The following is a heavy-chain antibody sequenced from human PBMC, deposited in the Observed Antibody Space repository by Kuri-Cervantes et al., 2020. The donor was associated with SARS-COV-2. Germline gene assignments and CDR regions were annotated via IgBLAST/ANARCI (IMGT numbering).Heavy chain of an antibody. CDR2: IKGGSGTT. J-gene: IGHJ4*02. CDR3: ARDLGVAPDF. Sequence: GESLKISCAASGFTFSSYAMSWVCQAPGKGLEWVSCIKGGSGTTYYAASVKGRFTVSGDNAKNTLYLLMSSLRVEDTAMYYCARDLGVAPDFWGQGTQVTVSS. V-gene: IGHV3-23*01. D-gene: IGHD3-16*01. CDR1: GFTFSSYA.